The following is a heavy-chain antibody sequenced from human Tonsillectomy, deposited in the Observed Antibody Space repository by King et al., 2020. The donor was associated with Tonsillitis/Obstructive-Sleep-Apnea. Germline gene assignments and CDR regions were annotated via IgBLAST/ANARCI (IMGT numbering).Heavy chain of an antibody. CDR1: GGSFSAYY. D-gene: IGHD3-9*01. CDR2: INHSGST. Sequence: VQLQQWGAGLLKPSETLSLTCAVYGGSFSAYYWSWIRQPPGKGLEWIGEINHSGSTKYNPSLRSRVIISLDTSKNQFSLKLSSVSAADTAVYYCARGDLLTGCYASTDFDYWGQGTLVTVSS. V-gene: IGHV4-34*01. J-gene: IGHJ4*02. CDR3: ARGDLLTGCYASTDFDY.